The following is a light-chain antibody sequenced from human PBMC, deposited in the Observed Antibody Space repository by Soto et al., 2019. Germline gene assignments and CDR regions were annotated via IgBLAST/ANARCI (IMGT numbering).Light chain of an antibody. CDR3: QQYDNYPLT. V-gene: IGKV1-5*01. CDR2: DAS. Sequence: DIQVTQSPSTLSASVGDRVTITCRASQTISSWLAWYQQKPGTAPKLLIFDASRLESGVPSRFSGSASGTEFTLTISSLQPDDFATYYCQQYDNYPLTFGGGTKVDIK. J-gene: IGKJ4*01. CDR1: QTISSW.